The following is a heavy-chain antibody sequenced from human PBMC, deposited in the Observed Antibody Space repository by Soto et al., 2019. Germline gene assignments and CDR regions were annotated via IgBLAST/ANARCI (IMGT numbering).Heavy chain of an antibody. Sequence: PGGSLRLSCAASGFTFSSYGMHWVRQAPGKGLEWVAVISYDGSNKYYADSVKGRFTISRDNSKNTLYLQMNSLRAEDTAVYYCAKGSNWNYGTYYYYYMDVWGKGTTVTSP. J-gene: IGHJ6*03. V-gene: IGHV3-30*18. D-gene: IGHD1-7*01. CDR1: GFTFSSYG. CDR3: AKGSNWNYGTYYYYYMDV. CDR2: ISYDGSNK.